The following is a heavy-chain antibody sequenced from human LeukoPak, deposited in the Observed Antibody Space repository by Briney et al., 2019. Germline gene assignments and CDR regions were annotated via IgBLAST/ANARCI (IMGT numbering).Heavy chain of an antibody. Sequence: ASVKVSCKASGGTFSSYAISWVRQAPGQGLEWMGRIIPILGIANYAQKFQGRVTITADKSTSTAYMELSSLRSEDTAVYYCAVDARYYYYSMDVWGQGTTVTVSS. V-gene: IGHV1-69*04. J-gene: IGHJ6*02. D-gene: IGHD3/OR15-3a*01. CDR3: AVDARYYYYSMDV. CDR2: IIPILGIA. CDR1: GGTFSSYA.